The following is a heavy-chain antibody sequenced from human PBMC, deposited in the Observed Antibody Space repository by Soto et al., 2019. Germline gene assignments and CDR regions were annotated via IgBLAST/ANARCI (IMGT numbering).Heavy chain of an antibody. Sequence: ASVKVSCKASGYTFTGYYMHWVRQAPGQGLEWMGWINPNSGGTNYAQKFQGRVTMTRDTSISTAYMELSRLRSDDTAVYYCAGAPYDFWSGNTVYYFDYWGQGTLVTVSS. CDR3: AGAPYDFWSGNTVYYFDY. V-gene: IGHV1-2*02. D-gene: IGHD3-3*01. CDR1: GYTFTGYY. J-gene: IGHJ4*02. CDR2: INPNSGGT.